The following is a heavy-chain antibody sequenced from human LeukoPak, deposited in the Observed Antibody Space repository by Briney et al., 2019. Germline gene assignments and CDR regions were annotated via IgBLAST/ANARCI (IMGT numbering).Heavy chain of an antibody. D-gene: IGHD3-10*01. CDR1: GGSFSGYY. CDR3: ARGLWRARWTMVQGVIELRPHYYMDV. V-gene: IGHV4-34*01. Sequence: PSETLSLTCAVYGGSFSGYYWSWIRQPPGKGLEWIGEINHSGSTNYNPSLKSRVTISVDTSKNQFSLKLSSVTAADTAVYYCARGLWRARWTMVQGVIELRPHYYMDVWGKGTTVTVSS. J-gene: IGHJ6*03. CDR2: INHSGST.